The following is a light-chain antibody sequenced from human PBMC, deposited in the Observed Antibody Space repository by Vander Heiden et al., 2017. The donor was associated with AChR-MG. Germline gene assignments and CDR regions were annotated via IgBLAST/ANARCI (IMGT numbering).Light chain of an antibody. V-gene: IGKV3-11*01. CDR3: QQRSNWPRT. J-gene: IGKJ4*01. CDR2: DAS. Sequence: IVLTQSPATLSLSPGESATLSCRASQSVSSYLAWYQQKPGQAPRLLIYDASNRATGIPARFSGSGSGTDFTLTISSLEPEDFAVYYCQQRSNWPRTFGGGTKVEIK. CDR1: QSVSSY.